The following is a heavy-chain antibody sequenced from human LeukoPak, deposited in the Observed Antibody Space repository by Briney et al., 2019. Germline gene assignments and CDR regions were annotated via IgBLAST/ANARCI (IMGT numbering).Heavy chain of an antibody. V-gene: IGHV3-73*01. CDR2: IRSKANSYAT. D-gene: IGHD6-13*01. Sequence: QPGGSLRLSCAASGFTFSGSAMHWVRQASGKGLEWVGRIRSKANSYATAYAASVKGRYTISRDDSKNTAYLQMNSLKTEDTAVYYCTREADFDYWGQGTLVTVSS. J-gene: IGHJ4*02. CDR3: TREADFDY. CDR1: GFTFSGSA.